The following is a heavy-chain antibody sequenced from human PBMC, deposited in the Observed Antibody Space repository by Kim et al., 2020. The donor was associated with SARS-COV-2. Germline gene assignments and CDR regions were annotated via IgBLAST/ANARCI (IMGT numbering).Heavy chain of an antibody. CDR1: GFTFSTYA. Sequence: GGSLRLSCAASGFTFSTYAISWVRQAPGKGLECVSGISGSGASTYYADSVKGRFTISRDNSKKILYLQMNSLRAEDTAVYYCAKDSVLMQAKLPISAYDVWGPGTLVTVSS. CDR3: AKDSVLMQAKLPISAYDV. V-gene: IGHV3-23*01. D-gene: IGHD2-8*01. CDR2: ISGSGAST. J-gene: IGHJ3*01.